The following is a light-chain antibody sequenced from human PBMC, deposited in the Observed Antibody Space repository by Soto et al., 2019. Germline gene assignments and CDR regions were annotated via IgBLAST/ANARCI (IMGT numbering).Light chain of an antibody. Sequence: AIRMTQSPSSLSASTGARVTITCRASQGISNYLVWYQQQLGKAPTRLIYAESTVQSGVPARFSGCGSGTDFTVTIRCLQSEDFASHYCQQYHSHLPFTFGPGTKVYIK. J-gene: IGKJ3*01. CDR1: QGISNY. CDR2: AES. CDR3: QQYHSHLPFT. V-gene: IGKV1-8*01.